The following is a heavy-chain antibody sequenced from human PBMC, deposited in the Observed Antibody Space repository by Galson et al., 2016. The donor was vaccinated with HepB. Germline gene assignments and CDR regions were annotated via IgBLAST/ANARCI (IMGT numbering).Heavy chain of an antibody. CDR2: LYNDGNYA. Sequence: SLRLSCAASGFTFSDFWMHWVRQVPGQGLVWVSRLYNDGNYATYANSVRGRFTISRDNAKNSLYLQMHSLRAEDTALYYCARGHYDFWSGDNWFDPWGQGTLVTVFS. CDR1: GFTFSDFW. J-gene: IGHJ5*02. V-gene: IGHV3-74*03. CDR3: ARGHYDFWSGDNWFDP. D-gene: IGHD3-3*01.